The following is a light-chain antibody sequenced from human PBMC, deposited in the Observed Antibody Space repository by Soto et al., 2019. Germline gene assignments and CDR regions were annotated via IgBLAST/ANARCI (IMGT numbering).Light chain of an antibody. Sequence: DIQMTQSPSTLSASVGDRVIITCRASQSISGWLAWYQQKPGKAPKLLIYKASTLESGVPSRFSGSGSGTEFTLTISSLQPDDFATDYCQQYDTYWTFGQGTKVDIK. J-gene: IGKJ1*01. CDR1: QSISGW. CDR3: QQYDTYWT. CDR2: KAS. V-gene: IGKV1-5*03.